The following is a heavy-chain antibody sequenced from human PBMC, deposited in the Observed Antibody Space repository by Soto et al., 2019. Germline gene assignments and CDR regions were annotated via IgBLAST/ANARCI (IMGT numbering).Heavy chain of an antibody. CDR3: ARLTAVAPEGNAY. Sequence: GGSLRLSCAASGFTFSSYAMHWVRQAPGKGLEWVAVISYDGSNKYYADSVKGRFTISRDNSKNTLYLQMNSLRAEDTAVYYCARLTAVAPEGNAYWGQGALVTVSS. J-gene: IGHJ4*02. V-gene: IGHV3-30-3*01. CDR2: ISYDGSNK. CDR1: GFTFSSYA. D-gene: IGHD6-19*01.